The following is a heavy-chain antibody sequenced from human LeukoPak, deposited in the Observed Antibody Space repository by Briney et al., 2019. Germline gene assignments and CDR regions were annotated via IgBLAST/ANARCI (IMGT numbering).Heavy chain of an antibody. CDR2: IYYSGST. Sequence: PSETLSLTCTVSSGSISSYYWSWIRQPPGKGLEWIGYIYYSGSTNYNPSLKSRVTISVDTSKNQFSLKLSSATAADTAVYYCARHQGGRSSGSYWFDPWGQGTLVTVSS. CDR1: SGSISSYY. V-gene: IGHV4-59*08. CDR3: ARHQGGRSSGSYWFDP. J-gene: IGHJ5*02. D-gene: IGHD3-10*01.